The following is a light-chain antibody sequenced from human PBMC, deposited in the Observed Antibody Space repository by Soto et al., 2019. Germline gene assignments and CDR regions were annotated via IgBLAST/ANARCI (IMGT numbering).Light chain of an antibody. CDR3: SSYTSNNILYV. J-gene: IGLJ1*01. CDR1: SSDIGRYNF. CDR2: EAT. Sequence: QSVLTQPASMSGSPGQSITISCTGTSSDIGRYNFVSWYQHHPGKAPKLIIYEATKRPSGVSYRFSGSKSGNTASLTISGLQAEDEADYYCSSYTSNNILYVFGTGTKV. V-gene: IGLV2-14*01.